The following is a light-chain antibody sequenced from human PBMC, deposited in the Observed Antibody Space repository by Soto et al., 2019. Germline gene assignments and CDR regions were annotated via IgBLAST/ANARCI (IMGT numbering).Light chain of an antibody. CDR2: DAS. Sequence: EIVLTQSPATLSLSPGERATLSCRASQSVSSYLAWYQQKPGQAPRLLIYDASNRATGIPARISGSGSGTEFTLTITSLQSEDFAVYYCQQYNKWRTFGQGTKVDIK. CDR1: QSVSSY. J-gene: IGKJ1*01. CDR3: QQYNKWRT. V-gene: IGKV3-15*01.